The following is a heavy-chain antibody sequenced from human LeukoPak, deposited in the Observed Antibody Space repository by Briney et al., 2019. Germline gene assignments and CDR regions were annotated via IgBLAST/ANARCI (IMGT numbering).Heavy chain of an antibody. D-gene: IGHD2-15*01. Sequence: GGSLRLSFAGSGFTFSSYVMNWLRRAPGKGLEWVSGSSGSGSSTYYADSVKGRFTISRDNSKNTLYLQMNSLRAEDTAVYYCAKTSSYSPTYYFDYWAQGRLVTVSS. CDR1: GFTFSSYV. V-gene: IGHV3-23*01. CDR2: SSGSGSST. J-gene: IGHJ4*02. CDR3: AKTSSYSPTYYFDY.